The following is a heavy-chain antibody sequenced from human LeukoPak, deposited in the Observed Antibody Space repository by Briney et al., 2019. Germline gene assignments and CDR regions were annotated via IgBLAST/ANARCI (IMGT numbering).Heavy chain of an antibody. J-gene: IGHJ4*02. CDR2: IADSGGST. CDR3: AKIHDTLTGYSQYTYYFDY. Sequence: GGSLRLSCAASGFTFSSYAMSWVRQAPGKGLEWVSGIADSGGSTYYADSVKGRFTISRDNSKNTLHLQMNSLRAEDTAVYYCAKIHDTLTGYSQYTYYFDYWGQGTLVTVSP. V-gene: IGHV3-23*01. D-gene: IGHD3-9*01. CDR1: GFTFSSYA.